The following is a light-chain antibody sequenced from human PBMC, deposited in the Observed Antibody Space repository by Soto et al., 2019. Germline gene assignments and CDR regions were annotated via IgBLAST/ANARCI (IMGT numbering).Light chain of an antibody. V-gene: IGKV3-11*01. CDR2: DAS. CDR3: QQRNYPLT. J-gene: IGKJ4*01. Sequence: DTVLTQSPGTLSLSPGERATLSSRASQSVGTYLSWYQQKPGQAPRLLIYDASNRATGIAPRFRGSGSGTDFTLTISSVEPEDFAVYYCQQRNYPLTFGGGTKVDI. CDR1: QSVGTY.